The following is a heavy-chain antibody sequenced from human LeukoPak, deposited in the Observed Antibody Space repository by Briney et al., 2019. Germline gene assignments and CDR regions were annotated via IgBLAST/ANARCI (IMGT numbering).Heavy chain of an antibody. Sequence: EASVKVSCKASGYTFTSYAMNWVRQAPGQGLERMGWINTNTGNPTYAQGFTGRFVSSLDTSVSTAYLQISSLKAEDTAVYYCARVAVAAYDAFDIWGQGTMVTVSS. J-gene: IGHJ3*02. D-gene: IGHD6-19*01. CDR3: ARVAVAAYDAFDI. V-gene: IGHV7-4-1*02. CDR1: GYTFTSYA. CDR2: INTNTGNP.